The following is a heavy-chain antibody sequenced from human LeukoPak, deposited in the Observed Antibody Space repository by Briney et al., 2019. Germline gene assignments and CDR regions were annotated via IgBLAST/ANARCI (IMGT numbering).Heavy chain of an antibody. D-gene: IGHD3-10*01. CDR2: INHSGST. CDR3: ARLGFTRVRGFDP. V-gene: IGHV4-34*01. J-gene: IGHJ5*02. Sequence: SETLSLTCAVYGGSFSGYYWSWIRQPPGKGLGWIGEINHSGSTNYNPSLKSRVTISVDTSKNQFSLKLSSVTAADTAVYYCARLGFTRVRGFDPWGQGTLVTVSS. CDR1: GGSFSGYY.